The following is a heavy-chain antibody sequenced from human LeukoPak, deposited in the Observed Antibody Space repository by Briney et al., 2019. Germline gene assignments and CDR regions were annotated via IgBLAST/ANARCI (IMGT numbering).Heavy chain of an antibody. CDR2: IRYDGSNK. CDR1: GFSFSRYW. Sequence: GGPLRLSCVASGFSFSRYWMSWVRQAPGKGLEWVAFIRYDGSNKYYADSVKGRFTISRDNSKNTLYLQMNSLRAEDTAVYYCAKAFSPWWELLSPVDYWGQGTLVTVSS. D-gene: IGHD1-26*01. CDR3: AKAFSPWWELLSPVDY. J-gene: IGHJ4*02. V-gene: IGHV3-30*02.